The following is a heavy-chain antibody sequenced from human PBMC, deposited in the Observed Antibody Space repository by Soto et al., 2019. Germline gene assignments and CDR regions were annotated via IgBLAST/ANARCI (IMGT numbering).Heavy chain of an antibody. CDR3: ARLLGSHSNWFDP. J-gene: IGHJ5*02. CDR1: GGSISSYY. V-gene: IGHV4-59*08. Sequence: QVQLQESGPGLVKPSETLSLTCTVSGGSISSYYWSWIRQPPGKGLEWIGYIYYSGSTNYNPSLKSRVTISVDTSKNQFSLKLSSVTAADTAVYYCARLLGSHSNWFDPWGQGTLVTVSS. CDR2: IYYSGST.